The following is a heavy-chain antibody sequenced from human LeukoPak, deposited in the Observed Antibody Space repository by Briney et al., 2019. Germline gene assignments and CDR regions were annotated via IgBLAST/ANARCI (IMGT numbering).Heavy chain of an antibody. J-gene: IGHJ3*02. CDR1: GYTFTGYY. D-gene: IGHD3-22*01. V-gene: IGHV1-2*02. CDR3: ARDRGYYDNAFDI. Sequence: ASVKVSCKASGYTFTGYYMRWVRQAPGQGLEWMGWINPNRGGTNYAQRLQGRVTMTRDTSISTAYRELSRLRSDEPAVYYCARDRGYYDNAFDIWGQGTMVTVSS. CDR2: INPNRGGT.